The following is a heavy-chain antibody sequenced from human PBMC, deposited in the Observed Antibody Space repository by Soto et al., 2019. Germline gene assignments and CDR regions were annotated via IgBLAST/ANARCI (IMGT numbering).Heavy chain of an antibody. J-gene: IGHJ4*02. CDR1: GFTFSDYY. Sequence: QVQLVESGGGLVKPGGSLRLSCAASGFTFSDYYMSWIRQAPGKGLEWVSYISSSSTTMYYADSVKGRFTISRDNAKNSLYLQMNSLRAEDTAVYYCARDYSSVWYFDYWGQGTLVTVSS. CDR2: ISSSSTTM. V-gene: IGHV3-11*04. CDR3: ARDYSSVWYFDY. D-gene: IGHD6-25*01.